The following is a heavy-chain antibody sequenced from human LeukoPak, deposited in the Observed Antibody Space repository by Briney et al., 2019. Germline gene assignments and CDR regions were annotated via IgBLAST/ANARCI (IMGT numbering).Heavy chain of an antibody. Sequence: GASVKVSCKASGGTFSSYAISWVRQAPGQGLEWMGIINPSGGSTSYAQKFQGRVTMTRDMSTSTVYMELSSLRSEDTAVYYCARGGRWGGQHFDYWGQGTLVTVSS. CDR3: ARGGRWGGQHFDY. J-gene: IGHJ4*02. CDR2: INPSGGST. V-gene: IGHV1-46*01. D-gene: IGHD3-16*01. CDR1: GGTFSSYA.